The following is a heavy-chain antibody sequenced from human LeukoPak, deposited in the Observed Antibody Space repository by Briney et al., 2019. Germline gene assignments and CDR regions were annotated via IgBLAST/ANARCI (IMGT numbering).Heavy chain of an antibody. CDR1: RFTFSSYW. Sequence: GGSLRLSCAASRFTFSSYWMSWVRQAPGKGLEWVANIKSDGSDKYYVDSVKGRFTISRDNAKNSLYLQMNSLRAEDTAIYYCARGSIATAATSWFDPWGQGTLVTVSS. D-gene: IGHD6-13*01. J-gene: IGHJ5*02. V-gene: IGHV3-7*01. CDR2: IKSDGSDK. CDR3: ARGSIATAATSWFDP.